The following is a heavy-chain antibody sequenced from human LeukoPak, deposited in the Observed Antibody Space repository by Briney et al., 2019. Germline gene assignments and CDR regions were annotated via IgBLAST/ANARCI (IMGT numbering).Heavy chain of an antibody. D-gene: IGHD5-12*01. CDR3: ASGYSGSRKYFDY. Sequence: PGGSLRLSCAPSGFTVSSNYMSWVRQAPGKGLEWVSVIYSGGSTYYADSVKGRFTISRDNSKNTLYLQTNSLRAEDTAVYYCASGYSGSRKYFDYWGQGTLVTVSS. CDR1: GFTVSSNY. J-gene: IGHJ4*02. V-gene: IGHV3-66*02. CDR2: IYSGGST.